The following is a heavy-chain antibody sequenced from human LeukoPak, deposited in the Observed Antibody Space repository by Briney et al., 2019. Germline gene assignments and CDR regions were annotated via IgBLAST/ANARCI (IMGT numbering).Heavy chain of an antibody. CDR3: AKDWGLVDY. CDR1: GFTLSSYG. V-gene: IGHV3-30*18. D-gene: IGHD3-16*01. CDR2: ISYDGSNK. J-gene: IGHJ4*02. Sequence: PGGALRLSCAASGFTLSSYGMHWVRQAPGKGLEWVAVISYDGSNKYYADSVKGRFTISRDNSKNTLYLQMNSLRAEDTAVYYCAKDWGLVDYWGQGTLVTVS.